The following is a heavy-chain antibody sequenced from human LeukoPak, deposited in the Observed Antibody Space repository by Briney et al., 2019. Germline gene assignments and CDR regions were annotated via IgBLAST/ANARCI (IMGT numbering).Heavy chain of an antibody. Sequence: SETLSLTCTVSGGSISSYYWSWIRQPAGKGLEWIGRIYTSGSTNYNPSLKSRVTISVDTSKNQFSLKLSSVTAADTAVYYCARGGRITIFGVVRARTTTIDYWGQGTLVTVSS. D-gene: IGHD3-3*01. CDR3: ARGGRITIFGVVRARTTTIDY. J-gene: IGHJ4*02. V-gene: IGHV4-4*07. CDR2: IYTSGST. CDR1: GGSISSYY.